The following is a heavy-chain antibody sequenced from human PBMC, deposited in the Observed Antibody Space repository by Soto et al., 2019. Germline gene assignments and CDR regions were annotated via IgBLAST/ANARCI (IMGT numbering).Heavy chain of an antibody. V-gene: IGHV3-33*05. CDR3: ARVCGGDCGNAFDV. Sequence: QVQLVESGGGVVQPGRSLRLSCAASGFTFSAYGIHWGRHAPGKGLEWVATISFDSRDKLYVDSMNGRLTISRENSRNTVYLQMDSLRAEDTAVYHCARVCGGDCGNAFDVWGQGTVVAVS. J-gene: IGHJ3*01. CDR1: GFTFSAYG. CDR2: ISFDSRDK. D-gene: IGHD2-21*02.